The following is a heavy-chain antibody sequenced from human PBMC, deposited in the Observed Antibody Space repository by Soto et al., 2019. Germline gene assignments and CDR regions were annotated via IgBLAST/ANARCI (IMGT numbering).Heavy chain of an antibody. CDR1: GFTFSSYG. D-gene: IGHD2-2*01. CDR3: AKDGVVVPAEDYYYYGMDV. V-gene: IGHV3-30*18. CDR2: ISYDGSNK. J-gene: IGHJ6*02. Sequence: QVQLVESGGGVVQPGRSLRLSCAASGFTFSSYGMHWVRQAPGKGLEWVAVISYDGSNKYYADSVKGRFTISRDNSKNTLYLQMNSLRAEDTAVYYCAKDGVVVPAEDYYYYGMDVWGQGTTVTVSS.